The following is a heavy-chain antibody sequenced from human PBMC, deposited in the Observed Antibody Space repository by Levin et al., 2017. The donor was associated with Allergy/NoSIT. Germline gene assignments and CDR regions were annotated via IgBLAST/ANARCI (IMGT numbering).Heavy chain of an antibody. CDR3: AKGFSSGYQGGGAPWYYYYGMDV. J-gene: IGHJ6*02. Sequence: SLKISCAASGFTFDDYAMHWVRQAPGKGLEWVSGISWNSGSIGYADSVKGRFTISRDNAKNSLYLQMNSLRAEDTALYYCAKGFSSGYQGGGAPWYYYYGMDVWGQGTTVTVSS. V-gene: IGHV3-9*01. CDR1: GFTFDDYA. D-gene: IGHD3-22*01. CDR2: ISWNSGSI.